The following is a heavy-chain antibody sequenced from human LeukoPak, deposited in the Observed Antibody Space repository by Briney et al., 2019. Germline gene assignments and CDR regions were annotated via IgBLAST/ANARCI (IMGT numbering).Heavy chain of an antibody. CDR3: ARDHMAAAGTDLVYYYYYMDV. CDR1: GYTFTGYY. V-gene: IGHV1-2*02. J-gene: IGHJ6*03. D-gene: IGHD6-13*01. Sequence: ASVKVSCKASGYTFTGYYMHWVRQAPGQGLEWTGWINPNSGGTNYAQKFQGRVTMTRDTSISTAYMELSRLRSDDTAVYYCARDHMAAAGTDLVYYYYYMDVWGKGTTVTISS. CDR2: INPNSGGT.